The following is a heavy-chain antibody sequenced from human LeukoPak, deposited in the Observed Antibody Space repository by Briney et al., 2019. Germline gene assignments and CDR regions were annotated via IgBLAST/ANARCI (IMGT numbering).Heavy chain of an antibody. Sequence: PGGSLRLSCAASGFTFSSYSMSWVRQAPGKGLEWVSAISGGGGSTYYADSVKGRFTISRDNSKNTLYLQMNSLRAEDTAVYYCAKAHLVVAATRFDYWGQGTLVTVSS. CDR3: AKAHLVVAATRFDY. J-gene: IGHJ4*02. CDR1: GFTFSSYS. D-gene: IGHD2-15*01. CDR2: ISGGGGST. V-gene: IGHV3-23*01.